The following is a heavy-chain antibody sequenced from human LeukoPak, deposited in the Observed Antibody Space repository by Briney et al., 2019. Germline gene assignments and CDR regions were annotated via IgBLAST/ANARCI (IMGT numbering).Heavy chain of an antibody. J-gene: IGHJ4*02. CDR3: AREGRGGFDS. CDR2: IKQDGSEK. Sequence: GGSLRLSCVASGFTFSDYWMSWVRQAPGKGLEWVANIKQDGSEKEFVDSVKGRFTISRDNAKNSLYLQMNSLRADDTAVYYCAREGRGGFDSWGQGTLVTVSS. D-gene: IGHD3-10*01. V-gene: IGHV3-7*01. CDR1: GFTFSDYW.